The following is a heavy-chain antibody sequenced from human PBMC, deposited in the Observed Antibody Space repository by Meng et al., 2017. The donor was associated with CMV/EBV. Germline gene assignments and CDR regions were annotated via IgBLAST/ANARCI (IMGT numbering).Heavy chain of an antibody. CDR1: GGSISIGSYY. CDR3: ASVQGLGVS. J-gene: IGHJ4*02. Sequence: QVHLQGPGPGLVKPSRTLSLTGTVSGGSISIGSYYWSWIRQPAGKGLEWIGRIYTSGSTNYNPSLKSRVTISVDTSKNQFSLKLSSVTAADTAVYYCASVQGLGVSWGQGTLVTVSS. D-gene: IGHD3-10*01. CDR2: IYTSGST. V-gene: IGHV4-61*02.